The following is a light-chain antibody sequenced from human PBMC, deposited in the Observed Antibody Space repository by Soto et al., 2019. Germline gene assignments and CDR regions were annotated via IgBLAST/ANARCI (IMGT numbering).Light chain of an antibody. V-gene: IGKV1-5*03. CDR3: QQSNGYWT. Sequence: DIQMTQSPSTLSASVGDRVTITCRASQSSSDLLAWYQQKPGKAPNLLIYKASSIKSGVPSRFSGCGSGTDYTLTILSLQPGDFSSYYCQQSNGYWTFGQGTKVEIK. CDR2: KAS. J-gene: IGKJ1*01. CDR1: QSSSDL.